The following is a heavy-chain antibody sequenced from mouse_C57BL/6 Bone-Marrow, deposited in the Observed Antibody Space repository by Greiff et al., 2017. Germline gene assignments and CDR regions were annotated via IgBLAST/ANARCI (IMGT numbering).Heavy chain of an antibody. CDR3: ARTTTVVAEAY. CDR1: GYTFTSYW. D-gene: IGHD1-1*01. Sequence: QVQLQQSGAELVKPGASVKLSCKASGYTFTSYWMQWVKQRPGQGLEWIGEIDPSDIYTNYNQKFKGKATLTVDTSSSTAYMQLSSLTSEDSAVYYCARTTTVVAEAYWGQGTLVTVSA. CDR2: IDPSDIYT. J-gene: IGHJ3*01. V-gene: IGHV1-50*01.